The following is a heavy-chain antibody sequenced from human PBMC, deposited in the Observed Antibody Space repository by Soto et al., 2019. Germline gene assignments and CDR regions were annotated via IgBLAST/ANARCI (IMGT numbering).Heavy chain of an antibody. Sequence: GASVKVSCKASGYTFTGYYMHWVRQAPGQGLEWMGWINPNSGGTNYAQKFQGWVTMTRDTSISTAYMELSRLRSDDTAVYYCARARILTGYYPQNWFDPWGQGTLVTVSS. CDR1: GYTFTGYY. J-gene: IGHJ5*02. CDR3: ARARILTGYYPQNWFDP. V-gene: IGHV1-2*04. D-gene: IGHD3-9*01. CDR2: INPNSGGT.